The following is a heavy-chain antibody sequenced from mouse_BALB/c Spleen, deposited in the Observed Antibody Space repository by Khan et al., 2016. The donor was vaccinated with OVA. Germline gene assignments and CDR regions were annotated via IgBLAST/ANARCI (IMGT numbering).Heavy chain of an antibody. J-gene: IGHJ3*01. Sequence: EVQLQESGPGLVKPSQSLSLTCTVTGYSITSDYAWNWIRQFPGNKPEWMGYITYSGSTRYIPSLKGRISITRDTSKNQFFLQLNSVTTEDTATYYFARWFADWGQGTLVTVSA. V-gene: IGHV3-2*02. CDR3: ARWFAD. CDR2: ITYSGST. CDR1: GYSITSDYA.